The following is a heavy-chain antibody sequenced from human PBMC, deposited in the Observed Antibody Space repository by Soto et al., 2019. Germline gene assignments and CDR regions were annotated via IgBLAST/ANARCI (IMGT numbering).Heavy chain of an antibody. Sequence: QVQLQQWGAELLKPSETLSLTCAVYGGSFSGYYWSWIRQPPGKGLEWIGEINHSGSTNYNPSLKSRVTLTVDTSKHQFSLKLSSVTAADTAVYYCARSYYAILTGDLEGWFDPWGQGTLVTVSS. J-gene: IGHJ5*02. V-gene: IGHV4-34*01. D-gene: IGHD3-9*01. CDR1: GGSFSGYY. CDR2: INHSGST. CDR3: ARSYYAILTGDLEGWFDP.